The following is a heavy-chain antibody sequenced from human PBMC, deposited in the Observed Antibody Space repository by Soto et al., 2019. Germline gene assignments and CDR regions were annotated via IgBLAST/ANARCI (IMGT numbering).Heavy chain of an antibody. V-gene: IGHV4-31*03. CDR1: GGSISSGDSY. CDR2: IYYSGIT. CDR3: ASGRVYCGSGSYPWFDP. Sequence: SETLSLTCTVSGGSISSGDSYWSWIRQHPGKGLEWIGYIYYSGITYYNPSLRSRLTISVDTSKNQFSLKLSSVTAADAAVYLCASGRVYCGSGSYPWFDPWGQGTLVTVSS. D-gene: IGHD3-10*01. J-gene: IGHJ5*02.